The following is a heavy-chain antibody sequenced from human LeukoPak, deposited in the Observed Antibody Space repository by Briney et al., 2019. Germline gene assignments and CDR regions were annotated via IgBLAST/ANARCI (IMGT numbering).Heavy chain of an antibody. J-gene: IGHJ6*01. Sequence: SETLSLTFSGSGSSMNLYSWNWIRQPPGKGLEWIAYMYYSGTTNYNPSLENRAAISLDLSRHQFSLRLNSVTAADTAVYFCATAEKNRYYINLRGPGTTVIVSS. CDR2: MYYSGTT. CDR1: GSSMNLYS. D-gene: IGHD2-21*01. V-gene: IGHV4-59*12. CDR3: ATAEKNRYYINL.